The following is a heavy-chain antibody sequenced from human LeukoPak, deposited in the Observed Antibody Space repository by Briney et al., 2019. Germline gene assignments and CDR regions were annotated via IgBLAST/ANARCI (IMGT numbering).Heavy chain of an antibody. V-gene: IGHV4-61*02. CDR2: IYTSGST. D-gene: IGHD3-9*01. CDR3: ARDAYDILTGYCDY. CDR1: GGSISSSSYY. Sequence: SQTLSLTCTVSGGSISSSSYYWSWIRQPAGKGLEWIGRIYTSGSTNYNPSLKSRVTISVDMSKKQFSLKLSSVTAADTAVYYCARDAYDILTGYCDYWGQGTLVTVSS. J-gene: IGHJ4*02.